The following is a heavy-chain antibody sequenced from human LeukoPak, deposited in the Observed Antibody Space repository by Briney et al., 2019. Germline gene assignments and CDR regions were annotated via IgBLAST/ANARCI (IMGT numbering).Heavy chain of an antibody. CDR3: ARLGPGGSNDYGLDV. D-gene: IGHD2-15*01. Sequence: PSETLSLTCTVSGGSISSYYWSWIRQPPGKGLEWIGYISYSGSTNYNPSLKSRVTISVDTSKNQFSLKLSSVTAADTAVYYCARLGPGGSNDYGLDVWGQGTTVTVSS. CDR2: ISYSGST. J-gene: IGHJ6*02. V-gene: IGHV4-59*01. CDR1: GGSISSYY.